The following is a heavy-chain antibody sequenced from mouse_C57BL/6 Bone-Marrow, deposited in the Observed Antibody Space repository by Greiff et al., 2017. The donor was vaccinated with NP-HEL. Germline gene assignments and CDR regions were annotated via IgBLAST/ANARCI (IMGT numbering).Heavy chain of an antibody. J-gene: IGHJ4*01. CDR2: ISNGGGST. V-gene: IGHV5-12*01. CDR3: ARQNYSNHYAMDY. CDR1: GFTFSDYY. Sequence: EVMLVESGGGLVQPGGSLKLSCAASGFTFSDYYMYWVRQTPEKRLEWVAYISNGGGSTYYPDTVKGRFTISRDNAKNTLYLQMSRLKSEDTAMYYCARQNYSNHYAMDYWGQGTSVTVSS. D-gene: IGHD2-5*01.